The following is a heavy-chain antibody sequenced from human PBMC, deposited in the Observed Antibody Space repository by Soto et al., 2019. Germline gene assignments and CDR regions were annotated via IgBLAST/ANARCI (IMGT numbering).Heavy chain of an antibody. D-gene: IGHD3-9*01. CDR2: VSGGGGST. V-gene: IGHV3-23*01. J-gene: IGHJ4*02. CDR1: GFTFKNYA. CDR3: AKDFVGPFYDXLTVWDY. Sequence: GGSLRLSCAASGFTFKNYAMSWVRQAPGKGLEWVSAVSGGGGSTYYADSVKGRFTISRDNSKNTLYLQMNSLRAEDTATYYCAKDFVGPFYDXLTVWDYWGQGTLVTVFS.